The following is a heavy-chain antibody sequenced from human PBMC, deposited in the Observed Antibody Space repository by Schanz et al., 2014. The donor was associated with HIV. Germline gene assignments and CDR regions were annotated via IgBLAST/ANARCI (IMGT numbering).Heavy chain of an antibody. CDR3: AKGLRQWLVLGVSDY. CDR1: GFTFSSYG. Sequence: RLVESGGGVAQPGRSLRLSCATSGFTFSSYGMHWVRQAPGKGLEWVAVISYDGSNKYYADSLKGRFTIARDNSKNTLYLQMNSLRAEDTAVYYCAKGLRQWLVLGVSDYWGQGTLVTVSS. V-gene: IGHV3-30*18. J-gene: IGHJ4*02. CDR2: ISYDGSNK. D-gene: IGHD6-19*01.